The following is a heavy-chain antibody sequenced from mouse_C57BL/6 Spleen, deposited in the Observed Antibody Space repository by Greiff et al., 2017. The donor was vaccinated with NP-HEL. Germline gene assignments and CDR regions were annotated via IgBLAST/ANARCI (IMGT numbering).Heavy chain of an antibody. J-gene: IGHJ4*01. CDR2: INPYNGGT. V-gene: IGHV1-19*01. CDR3: AREKASAYYYAMDY. D-gene: IGHD3-2*02. Sequence: EVQLQESGPVLVKPGASVKMSCKASGYTFTDYYMNWVKQSHGQSLEWIGVINPYNGGTSYNQKFKGKATLTVDKSSSTAYMELNSLTSEDSAVYYSAREKASAYYYAMDYWGQGTSVTVSS. CDR1: GYTFTDYY.